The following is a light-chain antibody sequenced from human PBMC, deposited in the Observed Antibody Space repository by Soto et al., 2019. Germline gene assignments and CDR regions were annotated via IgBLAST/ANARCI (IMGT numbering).Light chain of an antibody. CDR2: GAS. CDR1: PSVSSSY. J-gene: IGKJ1*01. CDR3: PLHRT. Sequence: VVTQSLGSLAWSPGERGTLSCSAVPSVSSSYLAWYPQKPGQATRLLISGASRRATGIPDRFSGSGSGTDFTLTIGSLRPEDFEDNSNPLHRTFCQGTRV. V-gene: IGKV3-20*01.